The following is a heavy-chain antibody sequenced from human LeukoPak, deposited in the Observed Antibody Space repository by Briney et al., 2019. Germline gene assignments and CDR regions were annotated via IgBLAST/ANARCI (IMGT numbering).Heavy chain of an antibody. V-gene: IGHV3-73*01. Sequence: PGGSLRLSCATSGFTFRGSGIHWVRQASGKGLEWVGRIRTKANSYATAYAASVQGRFTISRDDSKNTAYLQMNSLKTEDTAVYYCTRAPDTSLQLWLPFDYWGQGTLVTVSS. CDR2: IRTKANSYAT. CDR1: GFTFRGSG. J-gene: IGHJ4*02. D-gene: IGHD5-18*01. CDR3: TRAPDTSLQLWLPFDY.